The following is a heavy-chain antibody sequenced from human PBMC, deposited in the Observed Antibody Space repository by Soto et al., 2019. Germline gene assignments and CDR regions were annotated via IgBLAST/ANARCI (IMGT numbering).Heavy chain of an antibody. J-gene: IGHJ6*02. V-gene: IGHV3-48*02. CDR1: GFTFSSYS. CDR2: ISSSSSTI. D-gene: IGHD5-12*01. CDR3: ASWDIAATIPHYYYYYGMDV. Sequence: GGSLRLSCAASGFTFSSYSMNWVRQAPGKGLEWVSYISSSSSTIYYADSVKGRFTISRDNAKNSLYLQMNSLRDEDTAVYYCASWDIAATIPHYYYYYGMDVWGQGTTVTVSS.